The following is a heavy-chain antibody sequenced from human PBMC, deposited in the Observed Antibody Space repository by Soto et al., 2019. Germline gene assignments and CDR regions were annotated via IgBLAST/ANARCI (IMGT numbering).Heavy chain of an antibody. D-gene: IGHD2-2*01. CDR3: ARHAGSYCTITSCDSSLGHNWFDP. Sequence: SETLSLTCTVSGGSISSYYWSWIRQPPGKGLEWIGYIYYSGSTNYNPSLKSRVTISVDTSKNQFSLRSLTSDDTAVYYCARHAGSYCTITSCDSSLGHNWFDPWGQGTLVTVSS. CDR2: IYYSGST. V-gene: IGHV4-59*08. CDR1: GGSISSYY. J-gene: IGHJ5*02.